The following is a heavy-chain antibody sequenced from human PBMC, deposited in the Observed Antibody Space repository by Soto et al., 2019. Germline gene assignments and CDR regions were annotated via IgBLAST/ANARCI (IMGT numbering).Heavy chain of an antibody. J-gene: IGHJ6*01. CDR2: ISRSSTGI. Sequence: EVPLVESGGGLVQPGGSLRLSCAASGFTFSLYSMSWVRRAPGKGLEWVSYISRSSTGIHYADSVKGRFTISRDDVTNSMHLQMNSLRDGDTAVYYCARAVTWGLDVWGQGTTVSISS. D-gene: IGHD3-10*01. V-gene: IGHV3-48*02. CDR3: ARAVTWGLDV. CDR1: GFTFSLYS.